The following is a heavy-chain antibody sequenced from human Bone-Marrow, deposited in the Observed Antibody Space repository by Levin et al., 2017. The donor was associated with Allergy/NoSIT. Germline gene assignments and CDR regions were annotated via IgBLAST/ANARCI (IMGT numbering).Heavy chain of an antibody. CDR3: AKEHKLSGYDTLGFDY. CDR2: ISYDGSNK. D-gene: IGHD5-12*01. CDR1: GFTFSSYG. Sequence: GGSLRLSCAASGFTFSSYGMHWVRQAPGKGLEWVAVISYDGSNKYYADSVKGRFTISRDNSKNTLYLQMNSLRAEDTAVYYCAKEHKLSGYDTLGFDYWGQGTLVTVSS. V-gene: IGHV3-30*18. J-gene: IGHJ4*02.